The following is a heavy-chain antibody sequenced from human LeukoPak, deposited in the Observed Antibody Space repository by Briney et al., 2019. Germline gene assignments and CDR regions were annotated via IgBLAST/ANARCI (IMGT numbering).Heavy chain of an antibody. CDR2: ISYDGSNK. D-gene: IGHD2-15*01. V-gene: IGHV3-30*18. CDR1: GFTFSSYG. J-gene: IGHJ3*02. CDR3: AKDQGYCSGGSCYWGAFDI. Sequence: PGGSLRLSCAASGFTFSSYGMHWVRQAPGKGLEWVAVISYDGSNKYYADSVKGRFTISRDNSKNTLYLQMNSLRAGDTAVYYCAKDQGYCSGGSCYWGAFDIWGQGTMVTVSS.